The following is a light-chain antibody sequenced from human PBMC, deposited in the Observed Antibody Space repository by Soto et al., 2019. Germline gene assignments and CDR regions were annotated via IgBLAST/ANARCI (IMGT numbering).Light chain of an antibody. CDR1: QNINNN. CDR3: QQYDHLTP. V-gene: IGKV1-33*01. J-gene: IGKJ5*01. CDR2: DAS. Sequence: NQSPAALSASVGDRVTITCQASQNINNNLDWYQQKPGRAPRLLMYDASNWEAGVPARFSGSGSGTEFTFTISRLQPDDIATYYSQQYDHLTPFGQGTLLEI.